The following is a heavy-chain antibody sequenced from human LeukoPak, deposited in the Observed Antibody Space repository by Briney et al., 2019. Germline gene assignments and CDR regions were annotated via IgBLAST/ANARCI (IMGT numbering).Heavy chain of an antibody. J-gene: IGHJ4*02. CDR2: IRYDGSNK. CDR3: AKDIGGPVGATTDFDY. CDR1: GFTFSSYG. V-gene: IGHV3-30*02. Sequence: GGSLRLSCAASGFTFSSYGMHWVRQAPGKGLEWVAFIRYDGSNKYYADSVKGRFTISRDNAKNSLYLQMNSLRAEDMALYYCAKDIGGPVGATTDFDYWGQGTLVTVSS. D-gene: IGHD1-26*01.